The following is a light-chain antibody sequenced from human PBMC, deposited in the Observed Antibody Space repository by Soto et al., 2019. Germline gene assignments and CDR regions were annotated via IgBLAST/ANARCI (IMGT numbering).Light chain of an antibody. Sequence: SYELTQPPSVSVAPGQTARISCGGNDIASKSVHWSQRKPGQAPVLVVYDDNDRPSGIPERFSGSNSGDTATLTISRVEAGDEADYYCQVWDSSSDHYVFGSGTKVTVL. CDR3: QVWDSSSDHYV. J-gene: IGLJ1*01. CDR2: DDN. V-gene: IGLV3-21*02. CDR1: DIASKS.